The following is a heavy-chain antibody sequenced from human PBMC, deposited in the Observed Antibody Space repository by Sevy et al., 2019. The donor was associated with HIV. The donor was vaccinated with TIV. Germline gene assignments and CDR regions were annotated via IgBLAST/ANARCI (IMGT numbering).Heavy chain of an antibody. CDR1: GDSVSTNSAV. V-gene: IGHV6-1*01. Sequence: SETLSLTCAISGDSVSTNSAVWNWIPQSPSRGLEWLGRTYYRSKWYNDYSVSLKGRLTITPDTSKNQFPLHLKSVTANDTAVYYCARAGATIFGIVTMSFDVWGQGTLVTVSS. D-gene: IGHD3-3*01. J-gene: IGHJ4*02. CDR2: TYYRSKWYN. CDR3: ARAGATIFGIVTMSFDV.